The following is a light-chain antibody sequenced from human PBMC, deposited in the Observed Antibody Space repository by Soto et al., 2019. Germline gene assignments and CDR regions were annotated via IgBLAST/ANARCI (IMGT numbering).Light chain of an antibody. CDR3: VPDYNYPYT. CDR2: AAS. V-gene: IGKV1-6*01. Sequence: AIQMTQSPSSLSASVGDRVTITCRASQGIRNDLGWYQQKPGKAPKLLIYAASSLQSGVPSRFSGSGSGTDFTLTISSLQPEDFATYYCVPDYNYPYTFGQGTKMEIK. J-gene: IGKJ2*01. CDR1: QGIRND.